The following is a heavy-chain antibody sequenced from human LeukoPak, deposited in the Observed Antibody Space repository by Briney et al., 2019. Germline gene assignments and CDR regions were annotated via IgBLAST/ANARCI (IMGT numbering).Heavy chain of an antibody. Sequence: SETLSLTCAVSGGSISSGGYSWSWIRQPPGKGLEWIGSIYYSGSTYYNPSLKSRVTISVDTSKNQFSLKLSSVTAADTAVYYCARHAKYDFWSGYYYLDYWGQGTLVTVSS. D-gene: IGHD3-3*01. J-gene: IGHJ4*02. CDR2: IYYSGST. CDR1: GGSISSGGYS. CDR3: ARHAKYDFWSGYYYLDY. V-gene: IGHV4-30-2*03.